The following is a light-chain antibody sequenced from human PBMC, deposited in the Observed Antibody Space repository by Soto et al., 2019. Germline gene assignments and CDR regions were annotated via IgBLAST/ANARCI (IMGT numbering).Light chain of an antibody. Sequence: QSALTQPASVSGSPGQSITISCTGTYSDVGGYNRVSWYQHHPGKAPKMLIFEVSTRPSGISDRFSGSKSGNTASLTISGLQADDEADYFCFSYTASDLWVFGGGTKVTVL. V-gene: IGLV2-14*01. J-gene: IGLJ3*02. CDR1: YSDVGGYNR. CDR3: FSYTASDLWV. CDR2: EVS.